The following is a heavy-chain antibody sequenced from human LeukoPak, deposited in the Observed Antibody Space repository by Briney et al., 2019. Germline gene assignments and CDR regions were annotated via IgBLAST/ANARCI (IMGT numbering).Heavy chain of an antibody. D-gene: IGHD2-2*01. Sequence: QSGGSLRLSCAASGFTFSSYSMNWVRQAPGKGLEWVSYISSSSSTIYYADSVKGRFTISRYNAKNSLYLQMNSLRAEDTAVYYCERDVSSRTSHAFDIWGQGTMVTVSS. CDR3: ERDVSSRTSHAFDI. V-gene: IGHV3-48*01. CDR1: GFTFSSYS. CDR2: ISSSSSTI. J-gene: IGHJ3*02.